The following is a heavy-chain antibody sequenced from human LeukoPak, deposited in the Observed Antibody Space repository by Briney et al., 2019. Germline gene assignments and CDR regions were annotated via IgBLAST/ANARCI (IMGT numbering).Heavy chain of an antibody. D-gene: IGHD6-19*01. CDR2: IGGSGAGT. CDR1: GFTFSSYA. CDR3: AKATMGAYSSDSSGAPSDY. J-gene: IGHJ4*02. V-gene: IGHV3-23*01. Sequence: GGSLRLSCTASGFTFSSYAMSWVRQAPGKGLEWVSGIGGSGAGTYYADSVKGRLTISRDNSKNTLYLQMNSLRAEDTALYYCAKATMGAYSSDSSGAPSDYWGQGTLVTVSS.